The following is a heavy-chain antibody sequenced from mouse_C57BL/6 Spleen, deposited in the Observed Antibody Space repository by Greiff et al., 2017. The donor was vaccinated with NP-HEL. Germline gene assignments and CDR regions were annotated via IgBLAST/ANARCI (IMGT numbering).Heavy chain of an antibody. J-gene: IGHJ4*01. Sequence: VQLQQPGAELVKPGASVKMSCKASGYTFTSYWITWVKQRPGQGLEWIGDIYPGSGSTNYNEKFKSKATLTVDTSSSTAYMQLSSLTSEDSAVYYCARGLSTDYGYDDYAMDYWGQGTSVTVSS. CDR2: IYPGSGST. V-gene: IGHV1-55*01. D-gene: IGHD2-2*01. CDR3: ARGLSTDYGYDDYAMDY. CDR1: GYTFTSYW.